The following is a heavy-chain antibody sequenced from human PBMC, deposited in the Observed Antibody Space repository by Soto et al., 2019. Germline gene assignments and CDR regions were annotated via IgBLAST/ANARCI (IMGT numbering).Heavy chain of an antibody. D-gene: IGHD2-15*01. J-gene: IGHJ6*02. CDR1: GFTFSSYD. Sequence: SCAASGFTFSSYDMHCVRQAPGKGLEWVSSISSSSSYIYYADSVKGQFTISRDNAKNSLYLQMNSLRAEDTAVYYCARVGCSGGSCNYYYYYGMDVWGQGTTVTVSS. CDR3: ARVGCSGGSCNYYYYYGMDV. CDR2: ISSSSSYI. V-gene: IGHV3-21*01.